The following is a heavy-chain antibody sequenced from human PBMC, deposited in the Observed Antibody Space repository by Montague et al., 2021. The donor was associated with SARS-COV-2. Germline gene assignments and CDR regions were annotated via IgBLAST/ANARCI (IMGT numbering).Heavy chain of an antibody. CDR1: GFSLNTSGEG. CDR2: IYWDDDK. J-gene: IGHJ5*02. V-gene: IGHV2-5*02. CDR3: ARYGDYGSWFDP. Sequence: PALVKPTQTLTLTCTFSGFSLNTSGEGVGWFRQPPGKALEWLALIYWDDDKRYSPSLKSRSTISKDTTKNEVVLTVANMDPVDTATYYCARYGDYGSWFDPWGQGTLVTVSS. D-gene: IGHD4-17*01.